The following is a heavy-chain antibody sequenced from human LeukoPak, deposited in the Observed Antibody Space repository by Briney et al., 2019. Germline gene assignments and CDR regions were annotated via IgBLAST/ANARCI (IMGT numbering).Heavy chain of an antibody. CDR1: GFTFSSYS. CDR3: ARAFTGYYDSSGYYSRDY. CDR2: ISSSSSYI. Sequence: PGGSLRPSCAASGFTFSSYSMNWVRQAPGKGLEWVSSISSSSSYIYYADSVKGRFTISRDNAKNSLYLQMNSLRAEDTAVYYCARAFTGYYDSSGYYSRDYWGQGILVTVSS. J-gene: IGHJ4*02. V-gene: IGHV3-21*01. D-gene: IGHD3-22*01.